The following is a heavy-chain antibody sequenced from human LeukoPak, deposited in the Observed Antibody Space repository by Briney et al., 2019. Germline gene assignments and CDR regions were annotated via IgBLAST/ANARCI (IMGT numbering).Heavy chain of an antibody. D-gene: IGHD3/OR15-3a*01. V-gene: IGHV1-24*01. CDR2: FDPDDGET. CDR3: ATTSPAIAGTGQDVFGI. J-gene: IGHJ3*02. CDR1: GYSLTELS. Sequence: ASVKVSCKVSGYSLTELSLHWVRQAPGKGLEWMGGFDPDDGETIVAQKFQDRITMTGDTPSDTAYLHLNSLTSGDTAVYYCATTSPAIAGTGQDVFGIWGQGTMVTVSS.